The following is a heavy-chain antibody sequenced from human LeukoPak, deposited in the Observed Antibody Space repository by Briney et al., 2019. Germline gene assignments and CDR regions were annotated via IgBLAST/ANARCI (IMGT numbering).Heavy chain of an antibody. Sequence: SETLSLTCTVSGGSVSSGSYYWSWIRQPPGKGLEWIGYIYYSGSTNYNPSLKSRVTISVDTSKNQFSLKLSSVTAADTAVYYCARGGATDNWFDPWGQGTLVTVSS. D-gene: IGHD1-26*01. J-gene: IGHJ5*02. CDR2: IYYSGST. CDR1: GGSVSSGSYY. CDR3: ARGGATDNWFDP. V-gene: IGHV4-61*01.